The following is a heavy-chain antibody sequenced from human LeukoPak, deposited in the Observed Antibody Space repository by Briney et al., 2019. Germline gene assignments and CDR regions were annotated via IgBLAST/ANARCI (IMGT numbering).Heavy chain of an antibody. D-gene: IGHD3-22*01. Sequence: SGGSLRLSWAASGFTFNNYAMSWFRQAPGKGLEWVSVISGIGGSTYYAASVKCRFTISRDNSKNTLDLQMDSLRAEDTALYYCAKSVDYYDSSVFFPGFDYWGQGTLVTASS. CDR3: AKSVDYYDSSVFFPGFDY. V-gene: IGHV3-23*01. CDR1: GFTFNNYA. J-gene: IGHJ4*02. CDR2: ISGIGGST.